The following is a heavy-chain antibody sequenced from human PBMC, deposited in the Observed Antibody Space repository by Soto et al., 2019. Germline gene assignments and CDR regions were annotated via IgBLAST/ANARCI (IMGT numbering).Heavy chain of an antibody. CDR1: GYTFTGYY. CDR2: INPNSGGT. Sequence: ASVKVSCKASGYTFTGYYMHWVRQAPGQGLEWMGWINPNSGGTNYAQKFQGWVTMTRDTSISTAYMELSRLRSDDTAVYYCARDQSKAPPEARSWPLLSYYYYGMDVWGQGTTVTVSS. CDR3: ARDQSKAPPEARSWPLLSYYYYGMDV. V-gene: IGHV1-2*04. D-gene: IGHD3-9*01. J-gene: IGHJ6*02.